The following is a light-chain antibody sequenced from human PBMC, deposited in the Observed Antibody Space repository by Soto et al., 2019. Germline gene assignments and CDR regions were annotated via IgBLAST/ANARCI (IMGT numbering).Light chain of an antibody. V-gene: IGLV1-40*01. CDR1: SSNIGAPYD. CDR2: GDN. J-gene: IGLJ1*01. Sequence: QSALTQPPSVSGAPGRRVTISCTGSSSNIGAPYDVHWYQHLPGTAPKLLIFGDNNRPSGVPDRFSGSKSGTSASLAITRLQAEDEADYYCQSYDISLHNYVFGTGTKLTVL. CDR3: QSYDISLHNYV.